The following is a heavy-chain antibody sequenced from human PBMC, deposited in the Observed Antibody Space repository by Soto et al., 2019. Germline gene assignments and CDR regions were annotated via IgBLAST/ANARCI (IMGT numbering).Heavy chain of an antibody. Sequence: QVQLVQSGAELRKPGASVKVSCKAFGYSFSSYGINWVRQAPGQGLEWMGWINPYNGNRNYAQKFEDRVTMTTATSTNTLYMELRSLKSDDTAIYYCARDRLRGYDSSGFYSWGQGTLVTVSS. CDR1: GYSFSSYG. V-gene: IGHV1-18*01. D-gene: IGHD3-22*01. CDR3: ARDRLRGYDSSGFYS. CDR2: INPYNGNR. J-gene: IGHJ4*02.